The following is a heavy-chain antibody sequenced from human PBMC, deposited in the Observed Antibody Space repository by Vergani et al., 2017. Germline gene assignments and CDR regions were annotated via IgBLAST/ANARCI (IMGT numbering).Heavy chain of an antibody. D-gene: IGHD2-2*02. V-gene: IGHV4-39*01. J-gene: IGHJ5*02. CDR3: ARGSIARVAPAAIPDWFDP. CDR2: IYYSGST. Sequence: QLQLQESGPGLVKPSETLSLTCTVSGGSISSSSYYWGWIRQPPGKGLEWIGSIYYSGSTYYNPSLKSRVTISVDTSKNQFSLKLSSVTAADTAVYYCARGSIARVAPAAIPDWFDPWGQGTLVTVSS. CDR1: GGSISSSSYY.